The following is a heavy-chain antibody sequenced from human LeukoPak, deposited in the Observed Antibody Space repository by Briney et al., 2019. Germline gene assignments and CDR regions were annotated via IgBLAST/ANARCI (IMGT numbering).Heavy chain of an antibody. Sequence: SETLSLTCTVSGGSNSSYYWSWIRQPPGKGLEWIGYIYYSGSTNYNPSLKSRVTISVDTSKNQFSLKLSSVTAADTAVYYCARSTVVTTTALYYFDYWGQGTLVTVSS. J-gene: IGHJ4*02. CDR2: IYYSGST. D-gene: IGHD4-23*01. CDR3: ARSTVVTTTALYYFDY. V-gene: IGHV4-59*08. CDR1: GGSNSSYY.